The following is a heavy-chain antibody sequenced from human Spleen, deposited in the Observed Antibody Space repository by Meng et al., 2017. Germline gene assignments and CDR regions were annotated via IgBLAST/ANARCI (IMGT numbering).Heavy chain of an antibody. CDR2: ISSRNTTI. D-gene: IGHD3-22*01. V-gene: IGHV3-48*03. CDR1: EFTFSSYE. Sequence: GESLKISCVVSEFTFSSYEMNWVRQAPGKGLEWIATISSRNTTIYYADSVKVRFTISRDNAQKSLYLEMDSMRGEDTAIYYCAKALDSDGYLYERGFDHWGQGTLVTVSS. J-gene: IGHJ4*02. CDR3: AKALDSDGYLYERGFDH.